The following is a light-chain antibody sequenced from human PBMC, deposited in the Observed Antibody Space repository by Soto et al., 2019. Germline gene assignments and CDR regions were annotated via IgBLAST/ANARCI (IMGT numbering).Light chain of an antibody. CDR3: SSFTTNYFYV. J-gene: IGLJ1*01. CDR1: GGDIGAYNY. V-gene: IGLV2-14*01. Sequence: QSALTQPASVSGSLGQSITLSCTGSGGDIGAYNYVSWYQQHPGKAPKLIVYGVTHRPSGVSSRFSASKSAYTASLTISALQAEDEADYYCSSFTTNYFYVFGPGTKLTVL. CDR2: GVT.